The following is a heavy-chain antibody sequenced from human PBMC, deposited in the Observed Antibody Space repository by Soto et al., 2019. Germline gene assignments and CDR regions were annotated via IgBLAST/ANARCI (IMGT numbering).Heavy chain of an antibody. Sequence: ASVKVSCKASGYTFTSYAMHWVRQAPGQRLEWMGWINAGTGNTKYSQKFQGRVTITRDTSASTAYMELSSLRSEDTAVYYCARDSFDYYSNPRLDFDYWGQGTLVTVSS. CDR3: ARDSFDYYSNPRLDFDY. J-gene: IGHJ4*02. V-gene: IGHV1-3*01. CDR1: GYTFTSYA. CDR2: INAGTGNT. D-gene: IGHD4-4*01.